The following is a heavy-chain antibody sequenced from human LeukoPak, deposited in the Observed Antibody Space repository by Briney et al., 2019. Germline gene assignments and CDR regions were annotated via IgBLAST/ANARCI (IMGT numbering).Heavy chain of an antibody. D-gene: IGHD3-22*01. Sequence: SVKVSCKASGGTFSSYAISWVRQAPGQGLEWIGRIIPIFGTANYAQKFQGRVTITTDESTSTAYMELSSLRSEDTAVYYCARAPYYYDSSGYSNYWGQGTLVTVSS. CDR3: ARAPYYYDSSGYSNY. CDR1: GGTFSSYA. CDR2: IIPIFGTA. J-gene: IGHJ4*02. V-gene: IGHV1-69*05.